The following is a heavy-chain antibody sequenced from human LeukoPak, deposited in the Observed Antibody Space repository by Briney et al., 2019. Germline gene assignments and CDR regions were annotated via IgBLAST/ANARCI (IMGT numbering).Heavy chain of an antibody. J-gene: IGHJ6*02. D-gene: IGHD3-3*01. CDR3: AKDWLTIFESDV. CDR1: GFTFSSYG. V-gene: IGHV3-23*01. Sequence: PGRSLRLSCAASGFTFSSYGMHWVRQAPGKGLEWVSAISGSGGSTYYADSVKGRFTISRDNSKNTLYLQMNSLRAEDTAVYYCAKDWLTIFESDVWGQGTTVTVSS. CDR2: ISGSGGST.